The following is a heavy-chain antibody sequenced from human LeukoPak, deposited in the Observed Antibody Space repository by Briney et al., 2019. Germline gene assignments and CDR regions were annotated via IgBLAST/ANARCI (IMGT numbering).Heavy chain of an antibody. J-gene: IGHJ6*03. V-gene: IGHV4-61*02. CDR2: IYTSGST. Sequence: SQTLSLTCTVSGGSISSGSYYWSWIRQPAGKGLEWIGRIYTSGSTNYNPSLKSRVTISVDTSKNQFSLKLSSVTAADTAVYYCARDDRRLRYFDSDANYYMDVWGKGTTVTVSS. CDR3: ARDDRRLRYFDSDANYYMDV. D-gene: IGHD3-9*01. CDR1: GGSISSGSYY.